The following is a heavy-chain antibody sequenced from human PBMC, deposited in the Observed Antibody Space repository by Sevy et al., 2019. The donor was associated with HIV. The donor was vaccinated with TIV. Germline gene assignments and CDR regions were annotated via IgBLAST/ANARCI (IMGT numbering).Heavy chain of an antibody. CDR1: GFTFNNAW. D-gene: IGHD3-22*01. V-gene: IGHV3-15*07. Sequence: GGSLRLSCAASGFTFNNAWMNWVRQAPGKGLEWVGRIKSKSDGGTIDYAAPVKGRFTISRDTSKNTLFLQMNNLKIEDTAVYYCTTMRGHYATSGRRYFDDWGQGTLVTVSS. J-gene: IGHJ4*02. CDR3: TTMRGHYATSGRRYFDD. CDR2: IKSKSDGGTI.